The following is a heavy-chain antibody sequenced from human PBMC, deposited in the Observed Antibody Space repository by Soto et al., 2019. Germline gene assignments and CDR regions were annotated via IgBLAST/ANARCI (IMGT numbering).Heavy chain of an antibody. CDR2: ISGSGGST. CDR1: GFTFSSYA. V-gene: IGHV3-23*01. Sequence: EVQLLESGGGLVQPGGSLRLSCAASGFTFSSYAMSWVRQAPGKGLEWVSAISGSGGSTYYEDSVKGRFTISRDNSKNTLDLQMNGLRAEDTAVYYCAKGRSKYSGSVSYLNYWGQGTLVTVSS. CDR3: AKGRSKYSGSVSYLNY. J-gene: IGHJ4*02. D-gene: IGHD3-10*01.